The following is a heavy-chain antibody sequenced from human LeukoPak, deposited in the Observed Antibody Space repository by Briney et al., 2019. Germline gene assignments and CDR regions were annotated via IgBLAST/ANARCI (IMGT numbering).Heavy chain of an antibody. Sequence: GGSLRLSCAASGFTFSAYWMHWVRQAPGKGLVWVSRINSDGFSIAYADSVKGRFTISRDNAKNTLYLHMNSLRAEDTAVYYCARGDAFDIWGQGTMVTVSS. V-gene: IGHV3-74*01. CDR1: GFTFSAYW. CDR3: ARGDAFDI. CDR2: INSDGFSI. J-gene: IGHJ3*02.